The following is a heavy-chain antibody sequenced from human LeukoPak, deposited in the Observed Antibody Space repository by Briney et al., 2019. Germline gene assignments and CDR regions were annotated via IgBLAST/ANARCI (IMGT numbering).Heavy chain of an antibody. J-gene: IGHJ4*02. CDR1: GGSFSGYY. CDR2: INHSGST. Sequence: PSETLSLTCAVYGGSFSGYYWSWIRQPPGKGLEWIGEINHSGSTNYNPSLKSRDTISVDTSKNQFSLRLSSVTAADTAVYYCARGRGDYVWGSYRYRDYFDYWGQGTLVTVSS. CDR3: ARGRGDYVWGSYRYRDYFDY. V-gene: IGHV4-34*01. D-gene: IGHD3-16*02.